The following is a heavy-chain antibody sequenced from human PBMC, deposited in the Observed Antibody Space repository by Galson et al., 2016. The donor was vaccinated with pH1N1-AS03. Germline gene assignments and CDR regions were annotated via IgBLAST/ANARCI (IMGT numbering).Heavy chain of an antibody. CDR3: ARDLGGYDPFDY. Sequence: SLRLSCAASGFIFSNFWMTWVRQAPGKGLEWVANMNQDESVINYVESVKGRFTVSRDNAKSSLFLQMNSPRVEDTAVYYCARDLGGYDPFDYWGQGTRVTVSS. J-gene: IGHJ4*02. V-gene: IGHV3-7*01. CDR2: MNQDESVI. D-gene: IGHD5-12*01. CDR1: GFIFSNFW.